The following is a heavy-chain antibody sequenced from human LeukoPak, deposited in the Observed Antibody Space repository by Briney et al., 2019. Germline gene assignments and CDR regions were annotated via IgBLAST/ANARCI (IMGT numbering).Heavy chain of an antibody. CDR2: ISSSSSTI. CDR1: GFTFSSYS. CDR3: AREGDSSGYYYYGMDV. Sequence: TGGSLRLSCAASGFTFSSYSMNWVRQAPGKGLEWVSYISSSSSTIYYADSVKGRFTISRDNAKNSLYLQMNSLRAEDTAVYYCAREGDSSGYYYYGMDVWGQGTTVTVSS. D-gene: IGHD3-22*01. J-gene: IGHJ6*02. V-gene: IGHV3-48*04.